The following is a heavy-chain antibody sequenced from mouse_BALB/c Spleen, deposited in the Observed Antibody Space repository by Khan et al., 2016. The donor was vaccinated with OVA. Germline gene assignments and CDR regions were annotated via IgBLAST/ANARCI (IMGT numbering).Heavy chain of an antibody. Sequence: QVQLQQSGAELAKPGASVKMSCKASGYTFTSYWMHWVKQRPGQGLEWIGYINPSTGYTEYNQRFKDTATLPADKSSSTAYMHLSSLTSEESAVYYCANYGSSSAWFTYWGQGTLVTVSA. V-gene: IGHV1-7*01. CDR1: GYTFTSYW. J-gene: IGHJ3*01. D-gene: IGHD1-1*01. CDR3: ANYGSSSAWFTY. CDR2: INPSTGYT.